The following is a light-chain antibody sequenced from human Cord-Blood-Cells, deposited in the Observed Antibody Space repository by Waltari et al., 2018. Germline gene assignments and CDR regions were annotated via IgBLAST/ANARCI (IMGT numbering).Light chain of an antibody. J-gene: IGKJ1*01. Sequence: EIVLTQSPGTLSLSPGERATLSCRASQSVSSSYLAWYQQKPGQAPRLLIYGASSRATGIPDRFSGSGSGTDFTLTISRLEPEDFAVYYCQQYGSSAWTFGQGTKVEXK. CDR3: QQYGSSAWT. CDR1: QSVSSSY. CDR2: GAS. V-gene: IGKV3-20*01.